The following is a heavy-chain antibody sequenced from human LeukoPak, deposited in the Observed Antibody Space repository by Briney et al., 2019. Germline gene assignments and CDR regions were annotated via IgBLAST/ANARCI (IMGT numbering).Heavy chain of an antibody. CDR3: ARGMRGIVVVPPDY. D-gene: IGHD2-2*01. V-gene: IGHV1-2*02. Sequence: ASVKVSGKASGYTFTGYYMHWVRQAPGQGLEWMGWINPNSGGTNYAQRFQGRVTMTRNTSISTAYMELSRLRSEDTAVYYGARGMRGIVVVPPDYWSQGTLVTVSS. J-gene: IGHJ4*02. CDR2: INPNSGGT. CDR1: GYTFTGYY.